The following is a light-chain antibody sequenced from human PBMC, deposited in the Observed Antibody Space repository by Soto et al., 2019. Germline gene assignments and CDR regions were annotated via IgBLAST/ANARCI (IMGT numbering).Light chain of an antibody. CDR2: SAS. V-gene: IGKV1-27*01. CDR1: QGISSY. CDR3: QQYNSYPIT. Sequence: DIQLTQSPSSLSASVGDRVTITCRVSQGISSYLNWYRQKPGRVPKLLIYSASNLQSGVPSRFSGSGSGTDFTLTISRLEPEDFATYYCQQYNSYPITFGQGTRLEIK. J-gene: IGKJ5*01.